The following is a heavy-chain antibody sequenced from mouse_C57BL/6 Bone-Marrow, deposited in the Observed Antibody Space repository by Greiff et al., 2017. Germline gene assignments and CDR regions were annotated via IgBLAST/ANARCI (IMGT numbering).Heavy chain of an antibody. CDR2: ISDGGSYT. V-gene: IGHV5-4*01. Sequence: EVHLVESGGGLVKPGGSLKLSCAASGFTFSSYAMSWVRQTPEKRLEWVATISDGGSYTYYPETVKGRFTISSDKAKNNLYLLMSHPKSYDTAMYYCAREVLVYYFDYWGQGTTLTVSS. D-gene: IGHD6-2*01. CDR3: AREVLVYYFDY. J-gene: IGHJ2*01. CDR1: GFTFSSYA.